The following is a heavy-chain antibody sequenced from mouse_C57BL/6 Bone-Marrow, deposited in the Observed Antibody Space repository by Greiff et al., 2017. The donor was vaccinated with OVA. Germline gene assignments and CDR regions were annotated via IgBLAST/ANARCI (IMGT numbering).Heavy chain of an antibody. CDR3: TREPYYYNYLLFAY. V-gene: IGHV5-9-1*02. Sequence: EVKLVESGAGLVKPGGSLKLSCAASGFTFSSYAMSWVRQTPEKRLEWVAYISSGGDYIYYADTVKGRFTLSRDNARNTLYLQMSKLKSEDTAMYDCTREPYYYNYLLFAYWGQGTLVTVSS. D-gene: IGHD2-10*01. CDR1: GFTFSSYA. J-gene: IGHJ3*01. CDR2: ISSGGDYI.